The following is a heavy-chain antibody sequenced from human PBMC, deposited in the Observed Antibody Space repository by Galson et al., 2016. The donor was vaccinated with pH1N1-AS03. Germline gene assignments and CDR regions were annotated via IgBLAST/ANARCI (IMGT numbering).Heavy chain of an antibody. CDR1: GCTFTSYY. V-gene: IGHV1-46*01. Sequence: SVKVSCKASGCTFTSYYIHWVRQAPGQGLEWMGMIDPSDGGKTYAQRFEDRLTMTRDTSTTTVYLEVRSLYSGDSAVYFCLRERLQGARVFDLWGQGTMVIVSS. CDR3: LRERLQGARVFDL. J-gene: IGHJ3*01. CDR2: IDPSDGGK. D-gene: IGHD1-26*01.